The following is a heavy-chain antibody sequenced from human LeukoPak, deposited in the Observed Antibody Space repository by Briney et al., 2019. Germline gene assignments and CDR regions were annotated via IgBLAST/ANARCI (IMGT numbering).Heavy chain of an antibody. CDR1: GYSISSGYY. D-gene: IGHD1-1*01. V-gene: IGHV4-38-2*01. CDR3: ARHPSDWYDVRNNWFDP. CDR2: IYHSGKS. Sequence: SETLSLACGVSGYSISSGYYWVWIRQPPGKGLEWIGRIYHSGKSYYNPSLKSRVTMSVNTSRNQFSLKLCSVTAADTAVYYCARHPSDWYDVRNNWFDPWGQGILVTVSS. J-gene: IGHJ5*02.